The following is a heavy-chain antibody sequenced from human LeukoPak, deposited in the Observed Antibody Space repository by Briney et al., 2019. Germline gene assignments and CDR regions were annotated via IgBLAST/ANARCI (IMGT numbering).Heavy chain of an antibody. J-gene: IGHJ6*02. CDR3: ARESAVTLADYGFDV. V-gene: IGHV3-30-3*01. Sequence: SGGSLRLSCAAPGFSFSNFSIHWVRQAPGKGLEWVAVISYDGTNEYYADSVKGRFTISRDNAKNTLYLQMNNLRLEDTAVYYCARESAVTLADYGFDVWGQGTTAIVSS. CDR2: ISYDGTNE. D-gene: IGHD4-17*01. CDR1: GFSFSNFS.